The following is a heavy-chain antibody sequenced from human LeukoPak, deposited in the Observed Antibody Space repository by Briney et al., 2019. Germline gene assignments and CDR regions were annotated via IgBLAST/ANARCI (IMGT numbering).Heavy chain of an antibody. Sequence: VKPSETLSLTCAVSGYSISSGYYWGWIRQPPGKGLEWIGSISHSGGTYYNPSLKSRVTISVDTSKNQFSLKLSSVTAADTAVYYSARALMTSSSTSWPYNWFDPWGQGTLVTVSS. CDR3: ARALMTSSSTSWPYNWFDP. D-gene: IGHD2-2*01. CDR1: GYSISSGYY. CDR2: ISHSGGT. V-gene: IGHV4-38-2*01. J-gene: IGHJ5*02.